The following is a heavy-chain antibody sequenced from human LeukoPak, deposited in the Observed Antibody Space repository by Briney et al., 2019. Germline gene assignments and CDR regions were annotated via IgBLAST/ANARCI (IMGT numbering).Heavy chain of an antibody. J-gene: IGHJ6*03. Sequence: GGSLRLSCAASGFTFSSYSMNWVRQAPGKGQEWVSYISSSSSTIYYADSVKGRFTISRDNAKHSLYLQMNSLRAEDTAVYYCAPPGFSDSNSYYYYYMDVWGKGTTVTVSS. CDR1: GFTFSSYS. CDR3: APPGFSDSNSYYYYYMDV. CDR2: ISSSSSTI. V-gene: IGHV3-48*01. D-gene: IGHD4-11*01.